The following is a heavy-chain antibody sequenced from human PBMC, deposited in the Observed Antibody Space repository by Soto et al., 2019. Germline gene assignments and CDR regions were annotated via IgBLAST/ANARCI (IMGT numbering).Heavy chain of an antibody. CDR1: EFTFSSNA. CDR3: AKDFTAYLSSWFHL. V-gene: IGHV3-23*01. CDR2: ITGSGSTT. D-gene: IGHD6-13*01. Sequence: EVQLLESGGGLVQPGGSLRLSCAASEFTFSSNAMHWVSQAPGKGLEWVSGITGSGSTTFYADSVKGRFTISRDNSKNTLYLHMSSLRAEDTAIYYCAKDFTAYLSSWFHLWGQGTLVTVSS. J-gene: IGHJ5*02.